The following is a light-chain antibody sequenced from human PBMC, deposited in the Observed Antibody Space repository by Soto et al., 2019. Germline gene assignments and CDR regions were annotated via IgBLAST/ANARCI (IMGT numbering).Light chain of an antibody. CDR3: QQYGSSPFT. Sequence: EIVLTQSPGTLSLSPGERATLSCRASQGVSSSSLAWYQQKPGQAPRLLIYGASSTATGIPGRFSGSGSGTDFTLTISRLEPEDFAVYYCQQYGSSPFTFGPGTKVDIK. CDR1: QGVSSSS. CDR2: GAS. J-gene: IGKJ3*01. V-gene: IGKV3-20*01.